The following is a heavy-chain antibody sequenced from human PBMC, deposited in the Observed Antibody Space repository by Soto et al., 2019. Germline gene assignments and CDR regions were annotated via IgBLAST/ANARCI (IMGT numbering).Heavy chain of an antibody. D-gene: IGHD4-17*01. CDR3: ARVRDYGENYYGMDV. V-gene: IGHV4-31*03. CDR2: IYYSGST. Sequence: QVQLQESGPGLVKPSQTLSLTCTVSGGSISSGGYYWSWIRQHPGKGLEWIGYIYYSGSTYYNPSLKSRVTISVDTSKNQFSLQLSSVTAADTAVYYCARVRDYGENYYGMDVWGQGTTDTVSS. J-gene: IGHJ6*02. CDR1: GGSISSGGYY.